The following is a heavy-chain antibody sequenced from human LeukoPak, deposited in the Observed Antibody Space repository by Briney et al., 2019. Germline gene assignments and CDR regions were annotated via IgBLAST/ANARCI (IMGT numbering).Heavy chain of an antibody. CDR3: AGGQGWLLDY. CDR1: GFTFSSYE. V-gene: IGHV3-48*03. J-gene: IGHJ4*02. CDR2: ISSSGSTI. D-gene: IGHD2-15*01. Sequence: PGGSLRLSCAAFGFTFSSYEMNWVRQAPGKGLEWVSYISSSGSTIYYEDSVKGRFTISRDNARNSLFLQMNSLRVEDTAVYYCAGGQGWLLDYWGQGALVTVSS.